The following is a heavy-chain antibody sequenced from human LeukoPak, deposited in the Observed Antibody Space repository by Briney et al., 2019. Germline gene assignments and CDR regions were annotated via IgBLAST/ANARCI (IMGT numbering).Heavy chain of an antibody. V-gene: IGHV4-61*01. D-gene: IGHD3-10*01. CDR2: IYYSGST. CDR3: AREIHEYYYGSGSYYPTAYYYYYYYMDV. CDR1: GGSISNGSYY. Sequence: SETLSLTCTVSGGSISNGSYYWSWLRQPPGKGLEWLGHIYYSGSTNYNPSLKSRVTISVDTSKNQFSLKLSSVTAADTVVYYCAREIHEYYYGSGSYYPTAYYYYYYYMDVWGKGTTVTISS. J-gene: IGHJ6*03.